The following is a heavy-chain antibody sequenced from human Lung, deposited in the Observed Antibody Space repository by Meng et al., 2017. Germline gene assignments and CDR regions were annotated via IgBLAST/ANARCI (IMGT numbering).Heavy chain of an antibody. D-gene: IGHD6-19*01. Sequence: QVHLQQSGPGLVKPSQTLSLTCAISGNSVSSNSAAWNRIRQSPSRGLEWLGRTYYRSKWYNGYAVSVRSRITINPDTSKNQFSLQLNSVTPEDTAVYYCARSQQWLDSWGQGTLVTVSS. CDR1: GNSVSSNSAA. CDR3: ARSQQWLDS. V-gene: IGHV6-1*01. CDR2: TYYRSKWYN. J-gene: IGHJ4*02.